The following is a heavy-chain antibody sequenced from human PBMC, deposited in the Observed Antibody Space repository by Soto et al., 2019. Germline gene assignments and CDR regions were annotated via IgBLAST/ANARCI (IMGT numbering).Heavy chain of an antibody. V-gene: IGHV3-33*01. Sequence: QVQLVESGGGVVRPGRSLRLSCAATGFSFSTHGMHWVRQAPGKGLEWVAVIVNDGSEQDYSDSVKGRFTISRDNSKNTLYLQMNNLRAEDTAVYYCARDDNYADNGLVHWGQGILVTVSS. D-gene: IGHD4-17*01. CDR3: ARDDNYADNGLVH. CDR1: GFSFSTHG. J-gene: IGHJ4*02. CDR2: IVNDGSEQ.